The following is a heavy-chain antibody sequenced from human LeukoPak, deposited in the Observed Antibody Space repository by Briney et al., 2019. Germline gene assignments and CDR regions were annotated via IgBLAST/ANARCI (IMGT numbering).Heavy chain of an antibody. J-gene: IGHJ4*02. D-gene: IGHD4-23*01. V-gene: IGHV3-21*01. Sequence: PGRSLRLSCAASGFTFSSYSMNWVRQAPGKGLEWVSSISSSSSYIYYADSVKGRFTISRDNAKNSLYLQMNSLRAEDTAVYYCARGATVVTAPFDYWGQGTLVTVSS. CDR1: GFTFSSYS. CDR3: ARGATVVTAPFDY. CDR2: ISSSSSYI.